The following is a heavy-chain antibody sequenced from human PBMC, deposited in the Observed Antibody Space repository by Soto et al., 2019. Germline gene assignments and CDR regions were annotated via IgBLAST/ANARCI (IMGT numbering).Heavy chain of an antibody. J-gene: IGHJ4*02. CDR1: GFAFSAYY. V-gene: IGHV3-11*01. CDR2: ISESGTTI. Sequence: QVHLMESGGGLVKPGGSLRLSCAASGFAFSAYYMSWIRQAPGKGLEWLSYISESGTTIYYADSVKGRFTISRDNAKNSLXLQMNSLRAEDTAVYYCTRSDYDSSGYTDYWGQGTLVTVSS. D-gene: IGHD3-22*01. CDR3: TRSDYDSSGYTDY.